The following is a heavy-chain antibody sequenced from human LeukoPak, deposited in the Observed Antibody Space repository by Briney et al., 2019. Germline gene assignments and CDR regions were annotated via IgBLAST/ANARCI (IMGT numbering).Heavy chain of an antibody. CDR3: ARLIVATNSVDY. D-gene: IGHD5-12*01. CDR2: INPSGGST. V-gene: IGHV1-46*01. Sequence: GGSLRLSCAASGFTFSSYAMHWVRQAPGQGLEWMGIINPSGGSTSYAQKFQGRVTMTRDTSTSTVYMELSSLGSEDTAVYYCARLIVATNSVDYWGQGTLVTVSS. CDR1: GFTFSSYA. J-gene: IGHJ4*02.